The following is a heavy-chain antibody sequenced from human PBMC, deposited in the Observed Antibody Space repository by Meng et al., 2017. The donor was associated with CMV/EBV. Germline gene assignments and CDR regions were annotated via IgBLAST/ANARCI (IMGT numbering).Heavy chain of an antibody. D-gene: IGHD1-1*01. V-gene: IGHV1-69*02. CDR3: ASGRSRGGTSYFDY. CDR2: IIPNLGKA. J-gene: IGHJ4*02. CDR1: GSTFSSNT. Sequence: SSGSTFSSNTVSWVRQDPGQGLEWIGRIIPNLGKANYAKNFLGRVTITADNSPSTDYMGLSSLGSDDSAVYYYASGRSRGGTSYFDYWGQGTLVTVSS.